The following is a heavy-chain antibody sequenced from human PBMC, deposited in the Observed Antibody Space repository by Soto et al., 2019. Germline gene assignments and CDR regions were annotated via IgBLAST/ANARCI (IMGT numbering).Heavy chain of an antibody. V-gene: IGHV4-59*02. D-gene: IGHD4-17*01. J-gene: IGHJ4*02. CDR3: ARSSPYGDYDFDY. CDR1: GDSVSSYY. CDR2: IFYSGST. Sequence: PSETLSLTCSVSGDSVSSYYWSWIRQPPGKGLEWIGYIFYSGSTNYNPSLKSRVTISIDTSKNQFSLRLTSVTAADTAVYYCARSSPYGDYDFDYWGRGTLVTVSS.